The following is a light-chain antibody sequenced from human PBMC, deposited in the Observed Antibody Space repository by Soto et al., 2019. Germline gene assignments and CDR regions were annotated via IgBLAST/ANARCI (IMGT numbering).Light chain of an antibody. V-gene: IGLV2-14*01. CDR2: EVT. Sequence: QSVLTQPASVSGSPGQSIAISCTGSSSDVGAFNYVSWYQQHPRKAPKLIIYEVTNRPSGVSHRFSGSKSGNTASLTISGLQAEDEADYFCTSPTPGSLYVFGTGTKLTVL. CDR3: TSPTPGSLYV. J-gene: IGLJ1*01. CDR1: SSDVGAFNY.